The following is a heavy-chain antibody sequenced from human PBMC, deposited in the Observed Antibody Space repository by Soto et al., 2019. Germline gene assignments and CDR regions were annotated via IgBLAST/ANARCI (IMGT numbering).Heavy chain of an antibody. V-gene: IGHV3-30-3*01. CDR3: TRGRSMIANDDFEY. J-gene: IGHJ4*02. CDR2: MSFDGNSK. Sequence: PGGSLRLSCAATGFAVSSYSMHWVRQAPGKGLEWVAAMSFDGNSKYFADSVKGRFKISRDTSKNTWSLEMESLGAEDSALYHCTRGRSMIANDDFEYWGQGTQVTVSS. D-gene: IGHD2-21*01. CDR1: GFAVSSYS.